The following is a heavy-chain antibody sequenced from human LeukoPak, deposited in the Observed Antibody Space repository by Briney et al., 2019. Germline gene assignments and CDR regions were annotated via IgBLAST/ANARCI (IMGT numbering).Heavy chain of an antibody. D-gene: IGHD6-6*01. CDR2: INPNSGGP. CDR3: SRGARPPSGMDV. CDR1: GYTFTGYY. J-gene: IGHJ6*02. Sequence: ASVKVSCKASGYTFTGYYMHWVRQAPGQGLEWMGWINPNSGGPNYAQQFQGRVTMTRDKSISTAYMELSKLRSDDTAVYYCSRGARPPSGMDVWGQGTTVTVSS. V-gene: IGHV1-2*02.